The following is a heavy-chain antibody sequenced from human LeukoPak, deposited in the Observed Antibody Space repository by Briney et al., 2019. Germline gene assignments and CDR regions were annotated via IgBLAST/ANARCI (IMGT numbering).Heavy chain of an antibody. CDR3: ARQWVNNWNFAFDY. CDR2: IYNSGST. V-gene: IGHV4-30-4*01. CDR1: GGSISSGGYY. Sequence: SETLSLTCTVSGGSISSGGYYWSWIRQPPGKGLEWIGYIYNSGSTYYNPSLKSRVAISVDTSKNQFSLKLSSVTAADTAVYYCARQWVNNWNFAFDYWGQGTLVTVSS. D-gene: IGHD1-7*01. J-gene: IGHJ4*02.